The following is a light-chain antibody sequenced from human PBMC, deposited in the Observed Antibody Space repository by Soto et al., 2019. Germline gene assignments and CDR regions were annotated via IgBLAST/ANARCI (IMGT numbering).Light chain of an antibody. CDR1: QSVSNNY. J-gene: IGKJ2*01. CDR2: GSS. Sequence: EVVLTQSPGTLSLSPGESATLSCRASQSVSNNYFAWYQQKTGQAPRLLIFGSSDRATGIPDRFSGSGSGTDFTLTISRLEPEDFAVYYCHQYGSSPPYTFGQGTKLEIK. V-gene: IGKV3-20*01. CDR3: HQYGSSPPYT.